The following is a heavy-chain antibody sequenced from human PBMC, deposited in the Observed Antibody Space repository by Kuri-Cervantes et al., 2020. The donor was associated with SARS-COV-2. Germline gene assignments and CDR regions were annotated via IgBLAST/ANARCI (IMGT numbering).Heavy chain of an antibody. V-gene: IGHV3-30*03. CDR2: ISYEGSNK. CDR3: ARASGGSYYDAFDI. D-gene: IGHD1-26*01. J-gene: IGHJ3*02. Sequence: GGSLRLSCAASGFSFSNYGMHWVRQAPGKGLEWVASISYEGSNKHYADSVKDRFTISRDYSRDTLCLQMNSLRAEDTAVYYCARASGGSYYDAFDIWGQGTMVTVSS. CDR1: GFSFSNYG.